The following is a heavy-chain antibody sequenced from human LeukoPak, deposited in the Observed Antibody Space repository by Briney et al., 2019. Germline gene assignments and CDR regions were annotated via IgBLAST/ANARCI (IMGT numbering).Heavy chain of an antibody. V-gene: IGHV1-18*01. J-gene: IGHJ4*02. CDR3: ARVYSTNYYGSGDRPFLFDY. D-gene: IGHD3-10*01. CDR2: ISTYYGNT. Sequence: ASVKVSCKASGYTFTSYGFSWVRQAPGQGLEWMGWISTYYGNTNYAQKLQDRVTMTTDTSTSTAYMELTSLRSDNTAVYYCARVYSTNYYGSGDRPFLFDYWGQGTVVTVSS. CDR1: GYTFTSYG.